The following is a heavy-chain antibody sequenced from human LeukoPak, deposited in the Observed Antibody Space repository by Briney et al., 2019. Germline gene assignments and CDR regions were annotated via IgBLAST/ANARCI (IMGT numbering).Heavy chain of an antibody. CDR2: IFYSGTT. D-gene: IGHD2-2*01. V-gene: IGHV4-39*01. J-gene: IGHJ4*02. CDR3: ARSCSSTSCPVXX. Sequence: SETLSLTCTVSGGSISSSDYFWGWIRQPPGKGLEWLGSIFYSGTTYYNPSLKSRVTISVDTSKNQFSLKLMSVTAADTAVYYCARSCSSTSCPVXXWGQGTLVTV. CDR1: GGSISSSDYF.